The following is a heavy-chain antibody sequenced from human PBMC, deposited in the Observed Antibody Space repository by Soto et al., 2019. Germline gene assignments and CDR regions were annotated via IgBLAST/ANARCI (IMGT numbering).Heavy chain of an antibody. CDR1: GFTFGNYC. CDR2: IKQDGSER. D-gene: IGHD2-21*01. J-gene: IGHJ5*02. Sequence: GGSLRLSCAASGFTFGNYCMSWVRQAPGKGPEWVANIKQDGSERNYVDSVKGRFTISRDNAENSLYLQMNSLRVEDTGVYYCASARHIGPWGQGTRVTVSS. CDR3: ASARHIGP. V-gene: IGHV3-7*01.